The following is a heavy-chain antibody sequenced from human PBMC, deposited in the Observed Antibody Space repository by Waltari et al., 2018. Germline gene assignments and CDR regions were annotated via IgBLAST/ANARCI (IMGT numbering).Heavy chain of an antibody. CDR3: ARSRRETGTFNWFDP. Sequence: QVQLVQSGAEVKKPGASVKVSCKASGYTFTSYAMHWVRQAPGKRLEWMGWINAGNGNTKYSQKFQGRVTITRDTSASTAYMELSSLRSEDTAVYYCARSRRETGTFNWFDPWGQGTLVTVSS. J-gene: IGHJ5*02. CDR2: INAGNGNT. CDR1: GYTFTSYA. D-gene: IGHD1-1*01. V-gene: IGHV1-3*01.